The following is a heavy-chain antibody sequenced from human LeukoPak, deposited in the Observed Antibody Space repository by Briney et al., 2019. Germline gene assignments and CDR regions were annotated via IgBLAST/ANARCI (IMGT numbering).Heavy chain of an antibody. CDR2: INPKSGGT. J-gene: IGHJ5*02. D-gene: IGHD3-3*01. V-gene: IGHV1-2*02. Sequence: ASVKVSCKASGYTFTGYYMHWIRQAPGQGLEWIGWINPKSGGTDYAQKFQGRVTMTRDTSISTAYMELSRLRSDDTAVYYCAKDWSGNYNWSDPWGQGTLVTVSS. CDR1: GYTFTGYY. CDR3: AKDWSGNYNWSDP.